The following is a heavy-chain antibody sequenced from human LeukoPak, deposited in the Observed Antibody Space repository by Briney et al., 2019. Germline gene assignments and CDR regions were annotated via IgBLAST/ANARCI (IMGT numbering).Heavy chain of an antibody. J-gene: IGHJ4*02. D-gene: IGHD1-26*01. Sequence: GGCRRLSCAASGFTFSSYALSWVRQAPGKGLEWVSAICGSGGSTYYADSVRGRFTISRDNSKNTLYLHMNSLRAEDTALYYCARNYYEPTYDYYFDCWGQGTLVTVSS. CDR2: ICGSGGST. V-gene: IGHV3-23*01. CDR1: GFTFSSYA. CDR3: ARNYYEPTYDYYFDC.